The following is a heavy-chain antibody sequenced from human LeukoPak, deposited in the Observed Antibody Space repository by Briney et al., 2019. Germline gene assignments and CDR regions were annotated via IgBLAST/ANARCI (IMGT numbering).Heavy chain of an antibody. CDR1: GGYLDSLGYS. CDR2: IYYSGGT. V-gene: IGHV4-31*03. Sequence: PSETLSLTCTVSGGYLDSLGYSWTWNRQLPGKGLEWIGYIYYSGGTSYNPSLKSRVTMSVDTTRNQFSLKLSSVTAADTGVYYCARETAPLPFGVWGHGTTVIVSS. J-gene: IGHJ3*01. CDR3: ARETAPLPFGV.